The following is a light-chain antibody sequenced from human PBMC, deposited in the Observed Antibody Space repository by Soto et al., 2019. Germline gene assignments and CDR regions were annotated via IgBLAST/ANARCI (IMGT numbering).Light chain of an antibody. V-gene: IGKV3-20*01. CDR2: DAS. CDR1: QSVGKSY. CDR3: PQYAHSPLT. J-gene: IGKJ4*01. Sequence: EIVLTQSPGTLSLSPGDRATLSCRASQSVGKSYLAWFQQKPGQAPRLLIYDASSRATGIPDRFSGIESGKDFPLTIGRLEPEDFAVYYCPQYAHSPLTFGGGTKVETK.